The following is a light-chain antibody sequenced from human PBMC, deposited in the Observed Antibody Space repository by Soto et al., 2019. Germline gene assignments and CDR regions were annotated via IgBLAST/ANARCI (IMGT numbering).Light chain of an antibody. CDR1: QSVSRN. CDR2: GAS. Sequence: EIVMTQSPATLSVSPGERATLSCRASQSVSRNLAWYQQKPGQAPRLLIYGASTRATGIPARFGGSGSGTEFTLTISSLQSGDFAVYHCQQYNKWPPTFGQGTKVDIK. CDR3: QQYNKWPPT. V-gene: IGKV3-15*01. J-gene: IGKJ1*01.